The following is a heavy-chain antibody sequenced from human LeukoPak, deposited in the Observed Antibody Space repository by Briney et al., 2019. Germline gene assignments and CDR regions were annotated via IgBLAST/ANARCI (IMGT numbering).Heavy chain of an antibody. Sequence: GGSLRLSCAGSGFSFSSHWMSWVRQAPGKGLEWVANIKQDGSETYYVDSVKGRFAISRDNAKNSLYLQMGSLRAEDTAVYYCARLYSTGCYGGPDYWGQGTLVAVSS. CDR2: IKQDGSET. D-gene: IGHD6-19*01. J-gene: IGHJ4*02. V-gene: IGHV3-7*01. CDR1: GFSFSSHW. CDR3: ARLYSTGCYGGPDY.